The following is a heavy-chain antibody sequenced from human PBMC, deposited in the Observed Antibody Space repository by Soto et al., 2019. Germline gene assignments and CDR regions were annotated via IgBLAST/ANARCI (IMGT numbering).Heavy chain of an antibody. CDR2: IKSKTDGGSA. CDR1: GFAFSNAW. V-gene: IGHV3-15*07. Sequence: PGGSLRLSCAASGFAFSNAWINWVRQAPGKGLEWVGRIKSKTDGGSADYAAPVKGRFAISRDDSKNMLYMQMNRLKTEDTAVYYCTTDSRTTMPEVRFDYWGHGTLVTVSS. CDR3: TTDSRTTMPEVRFDY. D-gene: IGHD3-10*01. J-gene: IGHJ4*01.